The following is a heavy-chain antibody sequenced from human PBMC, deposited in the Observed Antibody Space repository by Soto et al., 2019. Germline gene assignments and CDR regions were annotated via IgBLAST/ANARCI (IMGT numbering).Heavy chain of an antibody. D-gene: IGHD5-12*01. Sequence: PSETLSLTCAVYGGSFSGYYWSWIRQPPGKGLEWIGEIYHSGSTNYNPSLKSRVTISVDKSKNQFSLKLSSVTAADTAVYYCARGYENYFDYWGQGTLVTVSS. CDR2: IYHSGST. CDR3: ARGYENYFDY. CDR1: GGSFSGYY. V-gene: IGHV4-34*01. J-gene: IGHJ4*02.